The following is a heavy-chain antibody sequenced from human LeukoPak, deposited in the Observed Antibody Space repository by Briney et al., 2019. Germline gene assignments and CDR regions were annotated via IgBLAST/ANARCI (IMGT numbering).Heavy chain of an antibody. Sequence: GDSLKISCQGSGYSFTSYWIGWVRQMPGKGLEWMGIIYPGDSDTRYSPSFQGQVTISADKSISTAYLQWSSLKASDTAMYYCARNRMSIAARRGGDYYYYYYMDVWGKGTTVTVSS. CDR2: IYPGDSDT. CDR3: ARNRMSIAARRGGDYYYYYYMDV. D-gene: IGHD6-6*01. J-gene: IGHJ6*03. V-gene: IGHV5-51*01. CDR1: GYSFTSYW.